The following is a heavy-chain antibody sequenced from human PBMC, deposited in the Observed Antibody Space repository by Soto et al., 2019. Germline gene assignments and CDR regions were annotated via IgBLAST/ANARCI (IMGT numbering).Heavy chain of an antibody. CDR2: IYTSGGT. CDR3: ARGAAAGVDYGMDI. Sequence: PSETLSLTCTVSGGSISSYYWIWIGQPAGKGLEWIGRIYTSGGTNYNPSLKSRVTMSVDTSKKYFFLKLNSVTAADTAVYYCARGAAAGVDYGMDIWGRGTTVTVSS. D-gene: IGHD6-13*01. J-gene: IGHJ6*02. CDR1: GGSISSYY. V-gene: IGHV4-4*07.